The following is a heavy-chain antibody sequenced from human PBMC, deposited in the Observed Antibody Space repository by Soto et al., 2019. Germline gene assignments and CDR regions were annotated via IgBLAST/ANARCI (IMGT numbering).Heavy chain of an antibody. J-gene: IGHJ4*02. CDR3: ATELGENPASPFDA. Sequence: QVQLVQSGAEVKKPGSSVKVSCQASGVTFSSETLGWVRQAPGQGLEWVGGIIPLFGTASYAQKVQGRVTITSDESTSTVYMGLSSLRSDDTAVYFCATELGENPASPFDAWGQGTLVTVSS. D-gene: IGHD3-10*01. V-gene: IGHV1-69*01. CDR1: GVTFSSET. CDR2: IIPLFGTA.